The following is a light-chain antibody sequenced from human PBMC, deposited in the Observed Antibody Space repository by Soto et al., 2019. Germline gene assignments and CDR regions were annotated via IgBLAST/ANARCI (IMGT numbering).Light chain of an antibody. J-gene: IGLJ3*02. CDR1: TGAVTSAYY. CDR3: LLFYGSVWV. V-gene: IGLV7-43*01. CDR2: STT. Sequence: QTVVTQEPSLTVSPGGTVTLTCASSTGAVTSAYYANWFQQKPGHTPRALIYSTTNKHSWTPVRFSGSVLGGKATLTLSNVQPEDEADYCCLLFYGSVWVFGGGTKLTVL.